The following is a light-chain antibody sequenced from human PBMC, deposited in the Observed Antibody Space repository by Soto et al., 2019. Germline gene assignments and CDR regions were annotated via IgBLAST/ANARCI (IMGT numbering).Light chain of an antibody. J-gene: IGKJ4*01. V-gene: IGKV3-20*01. CDR3: QQFSIYPLT. CDR1: QTVRNNY. Sequence: EFVLTQSPGTLSLSPGERATLSCRASQTVRNNYLAWYQQKPGQAPRLLIYDASSRATGIPDRFSGGGSGTDFTLTISRLESEDSAVYYCQQFSIYPLTFGGGTKVEIK. CDR2: DAS.